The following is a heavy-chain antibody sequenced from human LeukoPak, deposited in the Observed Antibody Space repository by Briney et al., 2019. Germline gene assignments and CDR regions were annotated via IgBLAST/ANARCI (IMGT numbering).Heavy chain of an antibody. CDR2: IYSGGST. Sequence: GGSLRLSCAASGFTVSSNSMSWVRQAPGKGLEWVSVIYSGGSTYYADSVKGRFTISRDNSKNTLYLQMNSLRAEDTAVYYCARGPVGATTYDYWGQGTLVTVSS. D-gene: IGHD1-26*01. J-gene: IGHJ4*02. CDR3: ARGPVGATTYDY. CDR1: GFTVSSNS. V-gene: IGHV3-66*01.